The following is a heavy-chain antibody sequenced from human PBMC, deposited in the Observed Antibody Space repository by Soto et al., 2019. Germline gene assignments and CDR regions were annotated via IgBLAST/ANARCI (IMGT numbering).Heavy chain of an antibody. V-gene: IGHV1-18*01. J-gene: IGHJ5*02. CDR3: ARDPVGPARFDP. Sequence: QVQLVQSGAEVKKPGASVKVSCKASGYTFINYGISWVRQAPGQGLEWMGWINTYNGNTNYAKKFQGRVTMTTDTSTSTAYMELRSLRSDDTAVYHCARDPVGPARFDPWGQGTLVTVSS. CDR1: GYTFINYG. D-gene: IGHD1-26*01. CDR2: INTYNGNT.